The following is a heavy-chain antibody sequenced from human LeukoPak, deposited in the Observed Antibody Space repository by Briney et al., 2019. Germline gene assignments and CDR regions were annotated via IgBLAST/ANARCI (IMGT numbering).Heavy chain of an antibody. CDR1: GYTFTGYY. J-gene: IGHJ4*02. CDR2: INPNSGGT. Sequence: ASEKVSCTASGYTFTGYYMHWVRHAPGQGLERRGWINPNSGGTNYAQKFQGRVTMTRDTSISTAYMELSSLRSEDTAVYYCARTPNYDFWSGPYYFDYWGQGTLVTVSS. V-gene: IGHV1-2*02. D-gene: IGHD3-3*01. CDR3: ARTPNYDFWSGPYYFDY.